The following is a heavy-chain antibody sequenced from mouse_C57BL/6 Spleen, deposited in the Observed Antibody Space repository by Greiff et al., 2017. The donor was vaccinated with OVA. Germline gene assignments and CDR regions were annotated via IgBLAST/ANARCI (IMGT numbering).Heavy chain of an antibody. CDR3: ARAYYYGSRERMFAY. CDR1: GYSITSGYY. CDR2: ISYDGSN. Sequence: EVQLQQSGPGLVKPSQSLSLTCSVTGYSITSGYYWNWIRQFPGNKLEWMGYISYDGSNNYNPSLKNRISITPDTSKNQFFLTLNSVTTEDTATYYCARAYYYGSRERMFAYWGQGTLVTVSA. D-gene: IGHD1-1*01. V-gene: IGHV3-6*01. J-gene: IGHJ3*01.